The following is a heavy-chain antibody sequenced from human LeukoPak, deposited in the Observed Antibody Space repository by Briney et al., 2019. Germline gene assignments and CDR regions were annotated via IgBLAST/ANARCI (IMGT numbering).Heavy chain of an antibody. D-gene: IGHD3-16*01. CDR3: ARPIAYTYYYYGMDV. CDR1: GYTFTRYY. J-gene: IGHJ6*02. Sequence: GASVKVSCKASGYTFTRYYMHWVRQAPGQGLEWMGIINPSGGSTSYAQKFQGRVTMTRDTSTSTVYMELSNLRSEDTAVYYCARPIAYTYYYYGMDVWGQGTTVTVSS. CDR2: INPSGGST. V-gene: IGHV1-46*01.